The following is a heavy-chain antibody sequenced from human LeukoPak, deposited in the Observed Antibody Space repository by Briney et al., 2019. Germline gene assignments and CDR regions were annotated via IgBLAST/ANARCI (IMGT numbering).Heavy chain of an antibody. Sequence: GSSVKVSCKASGGTFSSYAISWVRQAPGQGLEWMGGIIPIFGTANYAQKFQGRVTITTDESTSTAYMELSSLRSEDTAVYYCVGTGLLGYYFDYWGQGTLVTVSS. CDR1: GGTFSSYA. D-gene: IGHD1-14*01. V-gene: IGHV1-69*05. J-gene: IGHJ4*02. CDR3: VGTGLLGYYFDY. CDR2: IIPIFGTA.